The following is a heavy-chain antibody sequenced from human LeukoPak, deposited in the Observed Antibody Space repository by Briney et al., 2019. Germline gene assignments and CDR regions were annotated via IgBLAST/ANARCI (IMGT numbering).Heavy chain of an antibody. Sequence: SVKVSCKASGGTFTIYAISWVRQAPGQGLEWMGGIIPIFGTANYAQKFQARVTITTDESTSTAYMELSSLRSEDTAVYYCARCRDGYNYFDYWGQGTLVTVSS. V-gene: IGHV1-69*05. CDR2: IIPIFGTA. CDR1: GGTFTIYA. D-gene: IGHD5-24*01. J-gene: IGHJ4*02. CDR3: ARCRDGYNYFDY.